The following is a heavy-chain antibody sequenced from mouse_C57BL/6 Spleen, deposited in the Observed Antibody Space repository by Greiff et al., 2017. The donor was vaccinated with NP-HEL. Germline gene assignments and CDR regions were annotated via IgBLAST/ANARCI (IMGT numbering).Heavy chain of an antibody. CDR3: TRGYDGGYYDMDD. D-gene: IGHD2-2*01. CDR2: IYPGNSDT. J-gene: IGHJ4*01. CDR1: GYTFTSYC. Sequence: EVQLQQSGTVLARPGASVKMSCKTSGYTFTSYCMHWVKQRPGQGLEWIGAIYPGNSDTSYNQKFKGKAKLTAVTSASTAYMQLSSLTNEDSAVYYCTRGYDGGYYDMDDWGQGTSVTVSS. V-gene: IGHV1-5*01.